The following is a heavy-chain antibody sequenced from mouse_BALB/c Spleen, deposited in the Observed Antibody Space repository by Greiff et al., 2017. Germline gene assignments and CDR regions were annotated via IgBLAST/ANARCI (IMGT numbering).Heavy chain of an antibody. CDR3: ARVGLRFAY. Sequence: EVHLVESGGGLVKPGGSLKLSCAASGFTFSSYAMSWVRQTPEKRLEWVASISSGGSTYYPDSVKGRFTISRDNARNILYLQMSSLRSEDTAMYYCARVGLRFAYWGQGTLVTVSA. CDR1: GFTFSSYA. CDR2: ISSGGST. V-gene: IGHV5-6-5*01. D-gene: IGHD3-1*01. J-gene: IGHJ3*01.